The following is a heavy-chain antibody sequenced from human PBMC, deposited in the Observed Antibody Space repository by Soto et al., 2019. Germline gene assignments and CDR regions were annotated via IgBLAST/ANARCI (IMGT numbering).Heavy chain of an antibody. Sequence: ASVKVSCKVSGYTLTELSMHWVRQAPGKGLEWMGGFDPEDGETIYAQKFQGRVTMTEDTSTDTAYMELSSLRSEDTAVYYCATAPIVVVPAAISMDVWGKGTTVTVSS. V-gene: IGHV1-24*01. CDR1: GYTLTELS. J-gene: IGHJ6*03. CDR2: FDPEDGET. CDR3: ATAPIVVVPAAISMDV. D-gene: IGHD2-2*02.